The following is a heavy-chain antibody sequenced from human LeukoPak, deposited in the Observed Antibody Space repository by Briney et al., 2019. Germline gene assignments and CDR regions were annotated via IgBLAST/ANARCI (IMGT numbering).Heavy chain of an antibody. J-gene: IGHJ5*02. CDR1: GGGVSSNSAA. CDR3: TRGSIGGWFDP. D-gene: IGHD3-3*01. CDR2: TYNRSKWFK. Sequence: SQTLSLTFAIGGGGVSSNSAAWTWVRLSPSRGLEWVGRTYNRSKWFKEYASSVKSRIILNSDTSRNEVYLHLHSVTPEDTAVYYCTRGSIGGWFDPWGQGTPVTVSS. V-gene: IGHV6-1*01.